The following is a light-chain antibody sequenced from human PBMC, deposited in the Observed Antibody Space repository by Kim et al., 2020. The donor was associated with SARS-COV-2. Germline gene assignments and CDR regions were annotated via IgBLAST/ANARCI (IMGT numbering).Light chain of an antibody. V-gene: IGKV3-11*01. CDR1: QSVGNS. CDR3: QQRSYWRYS. CDR2: DAS. J-gene: IGKJ2*01. Sequence: SPGKSPTLSCRASQSVGNSLAGYKQKPGQAPRPLIYDASNRATGIPARFSGSVSGTDFTLTISSLEPEDFAVYYCQQRSYWRYSFGQGTKLEI.